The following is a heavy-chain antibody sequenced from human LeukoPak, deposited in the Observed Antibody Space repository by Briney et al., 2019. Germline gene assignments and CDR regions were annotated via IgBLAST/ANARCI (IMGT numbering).Heavy chain of an antibody. D-gene: IGHD3-10*01. V-gene: IGHV4-34*01. CDR3: ARGRGVRGVIRYYYGMDV. J-gene: IGHJ6*02. Sequence: SETLSLTCTVSGGSISSYYWSWIRQPPGNGLEWIGEINHSGSTNYNPSLKSRVTISVDTSKNQFSLKLSSVTAADTAVYYCARGRGVRGVIRYYYGMDVWGQGTTVTVSS. CDR1: GGSISSYY. CDR2: INHSGST.